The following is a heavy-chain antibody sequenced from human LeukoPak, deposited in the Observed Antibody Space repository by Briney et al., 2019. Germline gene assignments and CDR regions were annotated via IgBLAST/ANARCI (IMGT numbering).Heavy chain of an antibody. Sequence: SETLSLTCAVYGGSFSGYYWSWIRQPPGKGLEWIGEINHSGSTNYNPSLKSRVTISVDTSKNQFSLKLSSVTAADTAVYYCARLLDCSGGSCYPYNWFDPWGQGTLVTVSS. CDR1: GGSFSGYY. V-gene: IGHV4-34*01. J-gene: IGHJ5*02. CDR3: ARLLDCSGGSCYPYNWFDP. D-gene: IGHD2-15*01. CDR2: INHSGST.